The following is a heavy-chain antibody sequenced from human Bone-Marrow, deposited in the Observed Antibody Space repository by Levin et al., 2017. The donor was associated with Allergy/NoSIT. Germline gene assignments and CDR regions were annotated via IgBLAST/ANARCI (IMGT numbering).Heavy chain of an antibody. CDR2: IWYDGSNK. CDR3: ARDVHVVGLGGYYYYYGMDV. V-gene: IGHV3-33*01. J-gene: IGHJ6*02. Sequence: LSLTCAASGFTFSSYGMHWVRQAPGKGLEWVAVIWYDGSNKYYADSVKGRFTISRDNSKNTLYLQMNSLRAEDTAVYYCARDVHVVGLGGYYYYYGMDVWGQGTTVTVSS. CDR1: GFTFSSYG. D-gene: IGHD2-15*01.